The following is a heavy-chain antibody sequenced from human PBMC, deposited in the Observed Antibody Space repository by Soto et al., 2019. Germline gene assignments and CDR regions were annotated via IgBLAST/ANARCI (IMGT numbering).Heavy chain of an antibody. CDR3: ARDLLSGHCSGGSCCSRAFDY. CDR2: IYSGGST. D-gene: IGHD2-15*01. Sequence: SCKAFGYTFSSYDINWVRQAPGKGLEWVSVIYSGGSTYYADSVKGRFTISRDNSKNTLYLQMNSLRAEDTAVYYCARDLLSGHCSGGSCCSRAFDYWGQGTLVTVSS. J-gene: IGHJ4*02. V-gene: IGHV3-66*01. CDR1: GYTFSSYD.